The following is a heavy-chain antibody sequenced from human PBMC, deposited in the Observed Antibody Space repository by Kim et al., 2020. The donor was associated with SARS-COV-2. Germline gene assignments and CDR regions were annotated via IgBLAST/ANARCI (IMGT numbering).Heavy chain of an antibody. Sequence: YPGDYDTRYSRSCQRQVTISADKSISTAYLQWSSLKASDTAMYYCARIGDYWGQGTLVTVSS. CDR3: ARIGDY. D-gene: IGHD2-15*01. J-gene: IGHJ4*02. V-gene: IGHV5-51*01. CDR2: YPGDYDT.